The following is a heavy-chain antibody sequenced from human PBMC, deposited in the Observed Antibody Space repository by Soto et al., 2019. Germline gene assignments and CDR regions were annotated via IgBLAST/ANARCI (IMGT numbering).Heavy chain of an antibody. CDR1: GYTFTGYY. J-gene: IGHJ6*02. D-gene: IGHD3-10*01. CDR2: INPNSGGT. Sequence: ASVKVSCKASGYTFTGYYVHWVRQAPGQGLEWMGWINPNSGGTNYAQKFQGWVTMTRDTSISTAYMELSRLRSDDTAVYYCARSVWAMVRIYGMDVWGQGTTVTVSS. CDR3: ARSVWAMVRIYGMDV. V-gene: IGHV1-2*04.